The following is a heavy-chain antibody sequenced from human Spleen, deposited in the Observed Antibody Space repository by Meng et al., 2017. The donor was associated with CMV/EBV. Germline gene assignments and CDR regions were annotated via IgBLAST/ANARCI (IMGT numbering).Heavy chain of an antibody. J-gene: IGHJ4*02. CDR1: GFTFDDYA. CDR2: ISWNSGSI. V-gene: IGHV3-9*01. D-gene: IGHD4-17*01. Sequence: GGSLRLSCAASGFTFDDYAMHWVRQVPEKGLEWVSGISWNSGSIGYADSVKGRFTISRDNAKKSLYLQMNSLRAEDTAVYYCARAFDDDYGDYGLYYFDYWGQGTLVTVSS. CDR3: ARAFDDDYGDYGLYYFDY.